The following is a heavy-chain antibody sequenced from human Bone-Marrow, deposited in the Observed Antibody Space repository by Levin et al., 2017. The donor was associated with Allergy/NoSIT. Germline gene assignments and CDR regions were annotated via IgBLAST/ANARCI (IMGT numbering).Heavy chain of an antibody. V-gene: IGHV4-39*01. D-gene: IGHD6-25*01. CDR2: VGYDGST. Sequence: SQTLSLTCPVSGGSITRHNYYWAWIRQSPGKGLEWIATVGYDGSTYYNPSLKRRVTVTLDTPESQFSLKLPSVTAADTAVYFCASLIAAAGTNYFNYWGQGILVTVS. J-gene: IGHJ4*02. CDR3: ASLIAAAGTNYFNY. CDR1: GGSITRHNYY.